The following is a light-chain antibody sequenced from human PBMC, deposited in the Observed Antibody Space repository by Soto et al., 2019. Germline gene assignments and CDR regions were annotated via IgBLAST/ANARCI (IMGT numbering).Light chain of an antibody. CDR3: TSFATSSTLL. J-gene: IGLJ3*02. V-gene: IGLV2-14*03. CDR2: DLS. CDR1: SSDVGASNS. Sequence: QSVLTQPASVSGSPGQSITISCTGTSSDVGASNSVCWYQQHPGKAPKLVIFDLSDRPSEVSDRFSGSRSGNTASLTISGLQPEDEADYYCTSFATSSTLLFGGGTKVTVL.